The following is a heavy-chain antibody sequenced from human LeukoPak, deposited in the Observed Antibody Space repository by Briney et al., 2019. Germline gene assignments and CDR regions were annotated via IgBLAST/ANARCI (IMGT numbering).Heavy chain of an antibody. V-gene: IGHV3-49*04. CDR3: TRADYVWGSYREFDY. CDR2: IRSKAYGGTT. CDR1: GFTFGDYA. Sequence: GGSLRLSCTASGFTFGDYAMSWVRQAPGKGLEWVGSIRSKAYGGTTEYAASVKGRFTISRDDSKSIAYLQMNSLKTEDTAVYYCTRADYVWGSYREFDYWGQGTLVTVSS. J-gene: IGHJ4*02. D-gene: IGHD3-16*02.